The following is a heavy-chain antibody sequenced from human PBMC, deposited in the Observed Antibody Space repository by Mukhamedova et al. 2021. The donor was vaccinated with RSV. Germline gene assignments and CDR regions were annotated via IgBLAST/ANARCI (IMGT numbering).Heavy chain of an antibody. Sequence: KSRVTISVDTSKNHFSLRLSSVTAADTAVYYCARVPGANGMDVWGQGTTVTVSS. J-gene: IGHJ6*02. CDR3: ARVPGANGMDV. D-gene: IGHD1-26*01. V-gene: IGHV4-39*07.